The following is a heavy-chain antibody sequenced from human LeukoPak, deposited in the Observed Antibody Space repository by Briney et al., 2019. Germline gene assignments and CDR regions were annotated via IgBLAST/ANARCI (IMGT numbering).Heavy chain of an antibody. Sequence: GGSLRLSCAASGFTFDDYAMHWVRQAPGKGLEWVSGISWNSGSIGYADSVKGRFTISRDNAKNSLYLQMNSLRAEDTALYYGAKDMHYDSSGYYHTTFDYWGQGTLVTVSS. J-gene: IGHJ4*02. V-gene: IGHV3-9*01. CDR2: ISWNSGSI. D-gene: IGHD3-22*01. CDR3: AKDMHYDSSGYYHTTFDY. CDR1: GFTFDDYA.